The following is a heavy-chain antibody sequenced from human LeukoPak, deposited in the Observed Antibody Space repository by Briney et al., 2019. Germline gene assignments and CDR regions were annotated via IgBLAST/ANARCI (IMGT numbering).Heavy chain of an antibody. D-gene: IGHD6-6*01. CDR2: IYPGDSDT. CDR3: ARQEGDSSSSFYYYYMDV. J-gene: IGHJ6*03. V-gene: IGHV5-51*01. Sequence: GESLKISCKGSGYSFTSYWIGWVRPMPGKGLEWMGIIYPGDSDTRYSPSFQGQVTISADKSISTAYLQWSSLKASDTAMYYCARQEGDSSSSFYYYYMDVWGKGTTVTVSS. CDR1: GYSFTSYW.